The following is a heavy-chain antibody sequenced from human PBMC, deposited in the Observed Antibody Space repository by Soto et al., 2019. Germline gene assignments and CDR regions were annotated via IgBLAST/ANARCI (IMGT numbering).Heavy chain of an antibody. V-gene: IGHV1-69*13. CDR3: ARNRARVTIFGVAPEEGNWFDP. CDR1: GGIFSSYA. D-gene: IGHD3-3*01. J-gene: IGHJ5*02. Sequence: GASVKVSCKASGGIFSSYAISWVRQAPGQGLEWMGEIIPIFGTANYGQKFQGRVTITADESTSTAYKELSSLRSEDTAVYYCARNRARVTIFGVAPEEGNWFDPWGQGTLVTVSS. CDR2: IIPIFGTA.